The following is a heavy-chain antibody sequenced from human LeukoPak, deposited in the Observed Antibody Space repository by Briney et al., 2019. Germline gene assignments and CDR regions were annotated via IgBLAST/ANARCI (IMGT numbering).Heavy chain of an antibody. D-gene: IGHD2/OR15-2a*01. V-gene: IGHV3-7*01. J-gene: IGHJ4*02. CDR1: GFTFSSYY. CDR2: IKHGGSER. Sequence: PGGSLRLSCAASGFTFSSYYMSWVRQAPGKGLEWVANIKHGGSERYYADSVQGRFIISRDNAKNSLYLQMNSLRVEDTAVYYCARGHCIGTTCYSSLYDYWGLGTLVTVSS. CDR3: ARGHCIGTTCYSSLYDY.